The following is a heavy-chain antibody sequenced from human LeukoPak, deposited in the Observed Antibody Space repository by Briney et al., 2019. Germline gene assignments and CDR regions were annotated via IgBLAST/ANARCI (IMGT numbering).Heavy chain of an antibody. CDR3: ANEGTFYSDY. CDR2: ISGSGDST. V-gene: IGHV3-23*01. D-gene: IGHD1/OR15-1a*01. Sequence: GGSLRLSCAASGFTFRNYDMSWVRQAPGRGLEWVSAISGSGDSTSYADSVKGRFTISRDNSKSTFYLYMNSLRAEDTAIYYCANEGTFYSDYWGQGTLVTVSS. J-gene: IGHJ4*02. CDR1: GFTFRNYD.